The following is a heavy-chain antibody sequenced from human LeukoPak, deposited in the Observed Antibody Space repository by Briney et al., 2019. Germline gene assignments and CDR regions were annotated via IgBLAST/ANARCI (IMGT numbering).Heavy chain of an antibody. CDR3: AKDPYDYVWGSYNPYYFDY. J-gene: IGHJ4*02. V-gene: IGHV3-23*01. Sequence: GGSLRLSCAASGFTFNNYAMSWVRQAPGKGLEWVSAISGSGGSTYYADSVKGRFTISRDNSKNTLYLQMNSLRAEDTAVYYCAKDPYDYVWGSYNPYYFDYWGQGTLVTVSS. CDR1: GFTFNNYA. D-gene: IGHD3-16*01. CDR2: ISGSGGST.